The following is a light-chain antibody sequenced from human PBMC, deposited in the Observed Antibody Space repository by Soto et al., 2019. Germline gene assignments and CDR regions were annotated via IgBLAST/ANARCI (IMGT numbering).Light chain of an antibody. V-gene: IGLV2-14*03. CDR3: YSCSRSSGTRYV. CDR2: DVS. Sequence: QSVLTQPASVSGSPGQSITISCTGTSSDVGAYNYVSWYQQHPGQAPKLMIYDVSNRPSGVSDRFSGSKSGNTASLTISGLQAEDEADYYCYSCSRSSGTRYVFGTGTKL. CDR1: SSDVGAYNY. J-gene: IGLJ1*01.